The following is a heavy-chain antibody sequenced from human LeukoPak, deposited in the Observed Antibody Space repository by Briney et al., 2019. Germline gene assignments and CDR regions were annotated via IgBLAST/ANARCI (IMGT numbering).Heavy chain of an antibody. J-gene: IGHJ4*02. CDR1: GFTFNNFG. Sequence: GGSLRLSCAASGFTFNNFGMHWIRQAPGKGLEWVALVRSGGTDKYYADSVKGRFTISRDNSKNTVYLQMNSLRVEDTAVYYCAKDRDDYGDDCWGQGILVTVST. CDR2: VRSGGTDK. D-gene: IGHD4-17*01. CDR3: AKDRDDYGDDC. V-gene: IGHV3-30*02.